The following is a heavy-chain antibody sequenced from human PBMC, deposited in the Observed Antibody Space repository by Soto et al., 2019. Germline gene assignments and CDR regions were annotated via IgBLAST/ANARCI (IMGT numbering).Heavy chain of an antibody. D-gene: IGHD2-2*01. CDR2: IWFDGSKK. J-gene: IGHJ6*02. Sequence: QMQLVESGGGVVQPGRSLRLSCAASGFTFRSYGIHWVRQAPGKGLEWVALIWFDGSKKYYVDSVKGRFAVSRDNSKNTLYLQMNSLRVQDTAVYYCARDRLVPYGYGMDVGGQGTTVTFSS. CDR1: GFTFRSYG. V-gene: IGHV3-33*01. CDR3: ARDRLVPYGYGMDV.